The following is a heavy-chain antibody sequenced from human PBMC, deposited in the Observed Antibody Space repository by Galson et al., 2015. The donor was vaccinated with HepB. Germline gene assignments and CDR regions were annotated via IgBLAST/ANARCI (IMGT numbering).Heavy chain of an antibody. J-gene: IGHJ3*02. V-gene: IGHV3-74*01. Sequence: SLRLSCAASGFTSSSYWMHWVRQVPGKGLVWVSRINDDGSSTIYADSVKGRFTFSRDNAKNTLYLQMNSLRLGDTAIYYCARARGATREAFDIWGQGTMVTVSS. CDR1: GFTSSSYW. CDR3: ARARGATREAFDI. CDR2: INDDGSST. D-gene: IGHD1-26*01.